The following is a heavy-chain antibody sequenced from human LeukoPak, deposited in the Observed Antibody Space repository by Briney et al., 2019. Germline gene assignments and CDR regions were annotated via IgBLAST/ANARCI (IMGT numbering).Heavy chain of an antibody. CDR3: AKVPPDYDSSGYYFWDYYYYYMDV. CDR2: ISGSGGST. V-gene: IGHV3-23*01. Sequence: AISGSGGSTYYADSVKGRFTISRDNSKNTLYLQMNSLRAEDTAVYYCAKVPPDYDSSGYYFWDYYYYYMDVWGKGTTVTISS. J-gene: IGHJ6*03. D-gene: IGHD3-22*01.